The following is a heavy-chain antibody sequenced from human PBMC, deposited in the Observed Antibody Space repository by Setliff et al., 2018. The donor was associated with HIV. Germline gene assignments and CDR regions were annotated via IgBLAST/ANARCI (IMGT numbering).Heavy chain of an antibody. V-gene: IGHV4-38-2*01. CDR1: GYSISSGYY. D-gene: IGHD3-22*01. J-gene: IGHJ4*02. CDR2: IYHSGST. CDR3: GGNGYYSIDY. Sequence: KPSETLSLTCAVSGYSISSGYYWGWIRQPPGKGLEWIGTIYHSGSTYYNPSLKSRVTISVDKSKSQFSLKLNSVTAADTAVYYWGGNGYYSIDYWGQGTLVTVS.